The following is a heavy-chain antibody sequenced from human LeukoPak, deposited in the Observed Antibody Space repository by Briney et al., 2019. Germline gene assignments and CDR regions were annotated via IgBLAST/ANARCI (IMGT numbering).Heavy chain of an antibody. D-gene: IGHD6-19*01. CDR1: GFTVSSNY. V-gene: IGHV3-53*01. J-gene: IGHJ4*02. CDR3: ARTVGSIAVAGFSY. CDR2: IHSGGST. Sequence: GGSLRLSCAVSGFTVSSNYMSWVRQAPGKGLEWVSVIHSGGSTYYADSVKGRFTISRDNSKNTLYLQMNSLRAEDTAVYYCARTVGSIAVAGFSYWGQGTLVTVSS.